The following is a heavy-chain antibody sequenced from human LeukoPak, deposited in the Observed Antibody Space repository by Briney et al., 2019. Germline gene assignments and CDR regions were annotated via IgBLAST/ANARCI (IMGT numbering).Heavy chain of an antibody. CDR1: AFTFISYP. J-gene: IGHJ5*02. D-gene: IGHD1-1*01. CDR3: AKYKVAVPGAFDH. Sequence: GGSLRLSCVGAAFTFISYPMTWVRQAPGKGLEWVSAISVSGDDTYYADSVKGRFTISRDNSKNTLYLQMNSLRAGDTAVYYCAKYKVAVPGAFDHWGQGTLVTVSS. V-gene: IGHV3-23*01. CDR2: ISVSGDDT.